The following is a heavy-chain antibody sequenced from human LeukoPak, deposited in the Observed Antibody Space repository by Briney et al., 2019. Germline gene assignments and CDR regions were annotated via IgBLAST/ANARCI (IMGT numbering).Heavy chain of an antibody. CDR3: ATRGDYDLDY. Sequence: SGTLSLTCTVSGGSISSTNYYWGWIRQPPGKGLEWIGSISYSGTTYYNPSLKSRATIAVDTSKNQFALKVTSVTAADTAVYYCATRGDYDLDYWGQGTLVTVSS. V-gene: IGHV4-39*06. CDR1: GGSISSTNYY. J-gene: IGHJ4*02. CDR2: ISYSGTT. D-gene: IGHD3-22*01.